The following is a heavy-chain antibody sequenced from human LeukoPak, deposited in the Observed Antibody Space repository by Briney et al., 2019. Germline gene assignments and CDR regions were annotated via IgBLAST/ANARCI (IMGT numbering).Heavy chain of an antibody. Sequence: PSGTLSLTCAVSGGSISSSNWWSWVRQPPGKGLEWIGEIYHSGSTNYNPSLRSRVTMSVDTSKNQFSLKLSSVTAADTAVYYCARGRHSYPNAFDIWGQGTMVTVSS. V-gene: IGHV4-4*02. D-gene: IGHD3-16*01. CDR3: ARGRHSYPNAFDI. CDR2: IYHSGST. J-gene: IGHJ3*02. CDR1: GGSISSSNW.